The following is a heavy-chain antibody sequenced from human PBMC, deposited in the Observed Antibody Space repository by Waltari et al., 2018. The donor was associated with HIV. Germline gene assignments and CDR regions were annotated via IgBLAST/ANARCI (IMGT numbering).Heavy chain of an antibody. CDR1: GFTFSGSA. J-gene: IGHJ4*02. D-gene: IGHD1-26*01. V-gene: IGHV3-73*01. CDR2: IRSKANSYAT. CDR3: TSGSYPD. Sequence: EVQLVESGGGLVQPGGSLKRSCAAPGFTFSGSAVPCVRQASGKGLEWVGRIRSKANSYATAYAASVKGRFTISRDDSKNTAYLQMNSLKTEDTAVYYCTSGSYPDWGQGTLVTVSS.